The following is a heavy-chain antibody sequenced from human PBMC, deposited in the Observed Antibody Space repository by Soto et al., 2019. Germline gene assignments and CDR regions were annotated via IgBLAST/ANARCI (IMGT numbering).Heavy chain of an antibody. CDR2: IYYSGST. J-gene: IGHJ4*02. Sequence: QVQLQESGPGLVKPSQTLSLTCTVSGGSISSGDYYWSWIRQPPGKGLEWIGYIYYSGSTYYNPSLKIGVTIPVDPSKNKSPLKLSSVPAADRAVYYCARDFMSKNGSYRDRYSFDYWGQGTLFTVSS. V-gene: IGHV4-30-4*01. CDR1: GGSISSGDYY. CDR3: ARDFMSKNGSYRDRYSFDY. D-gene: IGHD5-18*01.